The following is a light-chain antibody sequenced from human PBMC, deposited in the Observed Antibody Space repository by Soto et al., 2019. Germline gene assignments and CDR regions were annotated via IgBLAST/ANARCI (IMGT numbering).Light chain of an antibody. CDR2: EVT. J-gene: IGLJ1*01. CDR3: SSYTTSSTRV. CDR1: ISDVGIYNY. Sequence: QSVLTQPASLSGSPGQSITISCTGSISDVGIYNYVSWYQQHPGKVPKLIIYEVTNLPSGVSNRFSGSKSGNTASLTISGLQAEDEADYYCSSYTTSSTRVFGTGTKVTVL. V-gene: IGLV2-14*01.